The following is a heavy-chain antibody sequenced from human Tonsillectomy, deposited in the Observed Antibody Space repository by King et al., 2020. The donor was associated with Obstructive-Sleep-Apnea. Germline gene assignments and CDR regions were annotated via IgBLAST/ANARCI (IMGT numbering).Heavy chain of an antibody. J-gene: IGHJ4*02. CDR2: RSDSWENT. V-gene: IGHV3-23*04. D-gene: IGHD6-19*01. CDR1: GFTFSSYA. Sequence: VQLVESGGGLVQPGGSLRLSCAASGFTFSSYAMTWVRQAPGKGLEWVSTRSDSWENTYYAGSVKGRLTVSRDNSKNTLHLQMKSLRTEDTAIYYCARDRAAVAGGIDYWGQGTVVTVSS. CDR3: ARDRAAVAGGIDY.